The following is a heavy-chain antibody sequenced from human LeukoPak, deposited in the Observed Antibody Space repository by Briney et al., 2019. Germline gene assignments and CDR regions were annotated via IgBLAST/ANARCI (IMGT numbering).Heavy chain of an antibody. CDR2: INPNSGGT. Sequence: ASVKVSCKAPGYTFTGYYMHWVRQAPGQGLEWMGWINPNSGGTNYAQKFQGRVTMTRDTSISTAYMELSRLRSDDTAVYYCARDRDFGVVYDYWGQGTLVTVSS. V-gene: IGHV1-2*02. D-gene: IGHD3-3*01. J-gene: IGHJ4*02. CDR1: GYTFTGYY. CDR3: ARDRDFGVVYDY.